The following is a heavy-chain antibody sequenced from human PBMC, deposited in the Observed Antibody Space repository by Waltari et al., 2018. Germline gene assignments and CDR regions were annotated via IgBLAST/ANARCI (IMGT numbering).Heavy chain of an antibody. D-gene: IGHD2-21*02. CDR1: GYTFTGYY. V-gene: IGHV1-2*02. J-gene: IGHJ6*02. CDR3: ASEIVVVTASDYYYYGMDV. CDR2: INPNSGGT. Sequence: QVQLVQSGAEVKKPGASVKVSCKASGYTFTGYYMHWVRQAPGQGLEWMGWINPNSGGTNYAQKFQGRVNMTRDTSISTAYMELSRLRSDDTAVYYCASEIVVVTASDYYYYGMDVWGQGTTVTVSS.